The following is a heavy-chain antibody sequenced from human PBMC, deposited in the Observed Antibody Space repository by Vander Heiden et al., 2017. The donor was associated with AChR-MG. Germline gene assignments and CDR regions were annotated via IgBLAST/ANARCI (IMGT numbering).Heavy chain of an antibody. CDR3: VREYLRPGAIITLEP. CDR2: VSYDGSKK. Sequence: QVQVVESGGGVVRPGRSLTLSCVGSGFAFRSSSLHWVRQAPGKGLEWVAVVSYDGSKKFYADGGKGRFTISRDNSNNTVFLQMDTLGHEETAVYYCVREYLRPGAIITLEPWGLGTLVTVSS. J-gene: IGHJ5*02. V-gene: IGHV3-30*14. CDR1: GFAFRSSS. D-gene: IGHD3-3*01.